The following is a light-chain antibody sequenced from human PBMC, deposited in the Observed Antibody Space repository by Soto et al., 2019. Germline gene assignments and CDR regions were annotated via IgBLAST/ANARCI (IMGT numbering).Light chain of an antibody. CDR2: AAS. CDR1: QSISSY. J-gene: IGKJ4*01. Sequence: DIQMTQSPSSLSASVGDRVTITCRASQSISSYVNWYQQKPGKAPELLISAASNLQSGVPSRFSGSGYGTDFTLTISSLQPEDFATYYCQQSYSSPRLAFGGGTKVEIK. V-gene: IGKV1-39*01. CDR3: QQSYSSPRLA.